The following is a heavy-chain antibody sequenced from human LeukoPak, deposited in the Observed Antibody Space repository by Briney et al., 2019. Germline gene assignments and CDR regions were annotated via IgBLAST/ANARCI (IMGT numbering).Heavy chain of an antibody. D-gene: IGHD4-23*01. J-gene: IGHJ4*02. Sequence: GGSLRLSCAASGFTFSSYAMSWVRQAPGKGLEWVSAISGSGGSTYYADSVKGRFSISRDNAKNTLYLQMNSLRVEDTAVYCCARGRPHGNDYWGQGTLVTVSS. CDR2: ISGSGGST. CDR1: GFTFSSYA. V-gene: IGHV3-23*01. CDR3: ARGRPHGNDY.